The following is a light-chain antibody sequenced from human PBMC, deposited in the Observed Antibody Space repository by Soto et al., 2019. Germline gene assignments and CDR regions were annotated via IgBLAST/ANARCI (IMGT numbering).Light chain of an antibody. CDR1: QSVSSN. Sequence: EIVMTQSPATLSVSPGERATLSCRASQSVSSNLAWYQQKPGQAPRLLIYGASTRATGIPARFSGSGSGTEFTLTISSLQSEDVAVYYCQQYNNWPPPGYTFGQGTKLEIK. CDR3: QQYNNWPPPGYT. V-gene: IGKV3-15*01. CDR2: GAS. J-gene: IGKJ2*01.